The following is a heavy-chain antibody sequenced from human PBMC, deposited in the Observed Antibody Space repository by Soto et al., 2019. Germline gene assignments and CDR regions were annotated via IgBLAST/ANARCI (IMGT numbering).Heavy chain of an antibody. D-gene: IGHD6-13*01. CDR3: ARGRKRSIAAAGAYYYYGMDV. CDR1: GGSFSGYY. J-gene: IGHJ6*02. Sequence: SSETLSLTCAVYGGSFSGYYWSWIRQPPGKGLEWIGEINHSGSTNYNPSLKSRVTISVDTSKNQFSLKLSSVTAADTAVYYCARGRKRSIAAAGAYYYYGMDVWGQGTTVTVSS. V-gene: IGHV4-34*01. CDR2: INHSGST.